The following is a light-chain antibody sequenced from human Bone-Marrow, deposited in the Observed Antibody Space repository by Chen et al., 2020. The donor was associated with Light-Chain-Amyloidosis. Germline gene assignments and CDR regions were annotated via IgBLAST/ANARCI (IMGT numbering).Light chain of an antibody. CDR3: QQSYSLPLT. Sequence: DIRMTQSPSSLSASVGDKITISCRTSHHIENYLNWYQQKPGTAPKLLIFLASRLQSEVPSRFSGRGSGTSFTLTIDNLQPEDFATYYCQQSYSLPLTFGGGTKV. CDR2: LAS. V-gene: IGKV1-39*01. CDR1: HHIENY. J-gene: IGKJ4*02.